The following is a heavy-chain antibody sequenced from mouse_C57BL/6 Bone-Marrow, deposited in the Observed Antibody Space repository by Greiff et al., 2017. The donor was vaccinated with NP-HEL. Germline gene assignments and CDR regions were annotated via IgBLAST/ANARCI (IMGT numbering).Heavy chain of an antibody. CDR3: ARSDYYGSSYGYWYFDV. J-gene: IGHJ1*03. CDR1: GYNFTDYY. V-gene: IGHV1-76*01. Sequence: QVQLQQSGAELVRPGASVKLSCKASGYNFTDYYINWVKQRPGQGLEWIARIYPGSGNTYYNEKFKGKATLTAEKSSSTAYMQLSSLTSEDSAVYFCARSDYYGSSYGYWYFDVWGTGTTVTVSS. CDR2: IYPGSGNT. D-gene: IGHD1-1*01.